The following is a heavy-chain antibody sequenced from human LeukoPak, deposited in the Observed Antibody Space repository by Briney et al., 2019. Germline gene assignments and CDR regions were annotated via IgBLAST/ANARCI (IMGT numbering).Heavy chain of an antibody. CDR1: GFTFSNAW. V-gene: IGHV3-15*01. J-gene: IGHJ4*02. D-gene: IGHD4-17*01. CDR3: TTDFDRYGDYVKGVDY. CDR2: IKSKTDGGTT. Sequence: GGSLRLSCAASGFTFSNAWMSWVRQAPGKGLEWVGRIKSKTDGGTTDYAAPVKGRFTISRDDSKNTLYLQMNSLKTEDTAVYYCTTDFDRYGDYVKGVDYWGQGTLVTVSS.